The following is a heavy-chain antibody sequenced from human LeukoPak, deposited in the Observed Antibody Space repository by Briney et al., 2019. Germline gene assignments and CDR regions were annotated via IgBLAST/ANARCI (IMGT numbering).Heavy chain of an antibody. CDR3: ARDGNYGDYDPAY. V-gene: IGHV1-18*01. J-gene: IGHJ4*02. CDR1: GYTFTSYG. Sequence: ASVKVSCKASGYTFTSYGISWVRQAPGQGLEWMGWISAYNGNTNYAQKFQGRVTMTRDTSTSTVYMELSSLRSEDTAVYYCARDGNYGDYDPAYWGQGTLVTVSS. CDR2: ISAYNGNT. D-gene: IGHD4-17*01.